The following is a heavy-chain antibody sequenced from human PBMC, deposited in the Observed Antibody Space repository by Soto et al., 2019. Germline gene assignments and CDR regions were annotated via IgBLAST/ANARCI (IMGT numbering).Heavy chain of an antibody. Sequence: QVQLVESGGGVVQPGRSLRLSCAASGFTFSSYGMHWVRQAPGKGLEWVAVISYDGSNKYYADSVKGRFTISRDNSKNTLYLQMNSLRAEDTAVYYCAKGLNFLEMTTVTTSGYWGQGTLVTVSS. D-gene: IGHD4-17*01. CDR1: GFTFSSYG. V-gene: IGHV3-30*18. J-gene: IGHJ4*02. CDR2: ISYDGSNK. CDR3: AKGLNFLEMTTVTTSGY.